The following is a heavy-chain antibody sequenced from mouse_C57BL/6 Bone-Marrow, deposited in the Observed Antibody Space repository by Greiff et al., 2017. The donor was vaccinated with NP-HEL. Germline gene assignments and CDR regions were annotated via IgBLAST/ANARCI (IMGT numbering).Heavy chain of an antibody. CDR1: GYTFTSYW. CDR3: ARGGYPVDGAIDY. J-gene: IGHJ4*01. CDR2: IHPNSGST. Sequence: VQLQQPGAELVKPGASVKLSCKASGYTFTSYWMHWVKQRPGQGLEWIGMIHPNSGSTNYNEKFKSKATLTVDKSSSTAYMQLSSLTSEDSAVYYCARGGYPVDGAIDYWGQGTSVTVSS. V-gene: IGHV1-64*01. D-gene: IGHD2-2*01.